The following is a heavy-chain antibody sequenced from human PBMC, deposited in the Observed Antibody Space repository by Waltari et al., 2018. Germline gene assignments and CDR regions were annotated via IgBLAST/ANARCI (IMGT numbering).Heavy chain of an antibody. Sequence: VQLVESGGDLVQPGGSLGVYCEAAGCSFRNYWLNWVRQAPGKGLEGVANINQDGSQEYFLDSVKGRFTISRDNAKNSVYLQMNSLRVEDTAVYYCGRDPEGYNAGRVDDWGQGALVTVSS. D-gene: IGHD5-12*01. V-gene: IGHV3-7*01. CDR2: INQDGSQE. CDR3: GRDPEGYNAGRVDD. CDR1: GCSFRNYW. J-gene: IGHJ4*02.